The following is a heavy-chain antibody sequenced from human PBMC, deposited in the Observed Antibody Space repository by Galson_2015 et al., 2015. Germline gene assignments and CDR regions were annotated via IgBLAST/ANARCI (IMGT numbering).Heavy chain of an antibody. CDR1: GFTFNNYW. Sequence: LRLSCAVSGFTFNNYWMTWVRQTPGKGLEWVANIKQDGSEKYYVDSVKGRFTISRDNAKNSLFLEMSRLRPEDTAVYYCARDRCTSTSCFLDYWGQGALVTVSS. J-gene: IGHJ4*02. CDR3: ARDRCTSTSCFLDY. CDR2: IKQDGSEK. V-gene: IGHV3-7*03. D-gene: IGHD2-2*01.